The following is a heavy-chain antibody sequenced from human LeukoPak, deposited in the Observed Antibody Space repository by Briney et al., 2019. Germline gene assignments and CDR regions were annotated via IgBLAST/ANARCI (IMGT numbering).Heavy chain of an antibody. CDR1: GGSISSYY. CDR2: IYNSGST. D-gene: IGHD6-19*01. J-gene: IGHJ3*02. Sequence: SETLSLTCTVSGGSISSYYWSWIRQPAGKGLEWIGRIYNSGSTNYNPSLKSRVTMSVDTSKNQFSLKLSSVTAADTAVYYCARDPWVDGSGWGWAFDIWGQGTMVTVSS. V-gene: IGHV4-4*07. CDR3: ARDPWVDGSGWGWAFDI.